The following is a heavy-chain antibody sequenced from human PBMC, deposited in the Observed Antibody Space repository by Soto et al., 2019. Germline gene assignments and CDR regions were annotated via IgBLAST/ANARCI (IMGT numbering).Heavy chain of an antibody. CDR3: ARVVHGEIIAAADPDAFDI. V-gene: IGHV6-1*01. CDR2: TYYRSKWYN. CDR1: GDSVSSNSAA. J-gene: IGHJ3*02. D-gene: IGHD6-13*01. Sequence: QTLSLTCAISGDSVSSNSAAWNWIRQSPSRGLEWLGRTYYRSKWYNDYAVSVKSRITINPDTSKNQFSLQLNSVTPEDTAVYYCARVVHGEIIAAADPDAFDIWGQGTMATVSS.